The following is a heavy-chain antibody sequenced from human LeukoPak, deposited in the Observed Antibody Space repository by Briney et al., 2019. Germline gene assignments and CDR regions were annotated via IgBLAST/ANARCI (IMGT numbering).Heavy chain of an antibody. J-gene: IGHJ4*02. CDR3: AKDLIVVVVAATQVPDY. CDR1: GFTFSSYA. D-gene: IGHD2-15*01. V-gene: IGHV3-23*01. Sequence: PGGSLRLSCAASGFTFSSYAMSWVRQAPGKGLEWVSAISGGGGSTYYADSVKGRFTISRDNSKNTLYLQMNSLRAEDTAVYYCAKDLIVVVVAATQVPDYWGQGTLVTVSS. CDR2: ISGGGGST.